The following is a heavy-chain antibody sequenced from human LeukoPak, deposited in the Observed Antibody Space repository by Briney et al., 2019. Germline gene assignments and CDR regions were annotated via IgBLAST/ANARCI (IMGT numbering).Heavy chain of an antibody. CDR2: ISSSGSGI. J-gene: IGHJ4*02. CDR1: GFTFSTYA. Sequence: GGSLRLSCAASGFTFSTYAMSWVRQAPGKGLEWVSGISSSGSGIYYADSVRGRFTISRDNSENTLYLQMNSLRAEDTAVYYCAREDYVWGSYPDYWGQGTLVTVSS. D-gene: IGHD3-16*01. V-gene: IGHV3-23*01. CDR3: AREDYVWGSYPDY.